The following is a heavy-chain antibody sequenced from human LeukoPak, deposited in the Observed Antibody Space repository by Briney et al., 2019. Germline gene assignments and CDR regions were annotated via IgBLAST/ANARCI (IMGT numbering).Heavy chain of an antibody. CDR3: ATENCSGGSCYCGY. Sequence: WGSLRLSCAASGFTFSDYYMSWIRQAPGKGLEWVAVIWYDGSNKYYADSVKGRFTISRDNSKNTLYLQMNSLRAEDTAVHYCATENCSGGSCYCGYWGQGTLVTVSS. D-gene: IGHD2-15*01. J-gene: IGHJ4*02. CDR2: IWYDGSNK. V-gene: IGHV3-33*08. CDR1: GFTFSDYY.